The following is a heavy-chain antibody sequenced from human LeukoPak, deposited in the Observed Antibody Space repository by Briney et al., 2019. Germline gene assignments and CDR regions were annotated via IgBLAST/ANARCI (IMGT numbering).Heavy chain of an antibody. V-gene: IGHV2-5*02. Sequence: SGPTLVKPTQTLTLICTFSGFSLSSSGVGVGWIRQPPGKALEWLALIFWDGDKRYSPSLKTRLTITKDTSKNQVVLTLTNLDPVDTATYYCAHRSSGWLKFDYWGQGTLVTVSS. J-gene: IGHJ4*02. D-gene: IGHD6-19*01. CDR2: IFWDGDK. CDR3: AHRSSGWLKFDY. CDR1: GFSLSSSGVG.